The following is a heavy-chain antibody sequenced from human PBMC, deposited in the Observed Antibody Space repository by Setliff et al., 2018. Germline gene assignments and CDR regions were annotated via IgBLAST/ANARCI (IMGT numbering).Heavy chain of an antibody. Sequence: GGSLSLSCAASGFTFRDYSMVWVRQVPGKGLEWVAGVIQVGAGVYADSMKGRSTISRDNSKNTFFLQVNYVRVDDTATYYCAKDRVNDGFWDFDSWGQGIVVTVSS. J-gene: IGHJ4*02. CDR1: GFTFRDYS. CDR3: AKDRVNDGFWDFDS. D-gene: IGHD1-26*01. CDR2: VIQVGAG. V-gene: IGHV3-23*01.